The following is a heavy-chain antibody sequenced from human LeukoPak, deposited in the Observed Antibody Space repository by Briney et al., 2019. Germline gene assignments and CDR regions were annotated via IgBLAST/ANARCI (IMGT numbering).Heavy chain of an antibody. CDR2: ISSSSSTI. Sequence: GGSLRLSCAASGFTFSSYSMNWVRQAPGKGLEWISYISSSSSTIYYADSVKGRFTISRDNAKTSLYLQMNSLRAEDTAVYYCASRYCSSTSCYDYNYFDYWGQGTLVTVSS. V-gene: IGHV3-48*01. J-gene: IGHJ4*02. CDR1: GFTFSSYS. CDR3: ASRYCSSTSCYDYNYFDY. D-gene: IGHD2-2*01.